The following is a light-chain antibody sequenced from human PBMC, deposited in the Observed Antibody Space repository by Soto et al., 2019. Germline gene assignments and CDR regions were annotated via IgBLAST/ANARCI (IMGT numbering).Light chain of an antibody. J-gene: IGKJ4*01. CDR2: AAS. CDR3: QQSYSTLPT. V-gene: IGKV1-39*01. CDR1: QSISSY. Sequence: DIQMTQSPSSLSASVGDRVTITCRASQSISSYLNWYQQKPGKAPKLLIYAASSLQSGVPSRFSGSGSGTDFTLTIISLQPEDFATYYCQQSYSTLPTFGGGTKVEIK.